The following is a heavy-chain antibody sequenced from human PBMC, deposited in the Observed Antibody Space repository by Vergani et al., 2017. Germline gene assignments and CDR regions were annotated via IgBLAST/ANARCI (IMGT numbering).Heavy chain of an antibody. V-gene: IGHV3-23*01. CDR2: ISGSGGST. J-gene: IGHJ4*02. Sequence: EVQLLESGGGLVQPGGSLRLSCAASGFTFSSYAMSWVRQAPGKGLEWVSAISGSGGSTYYADSVKGRFTISRDNSKNTLYLQMNSLRAEDTAVYYWAKDVVCSGGSCYSYVYWGQGTLVTVSS. CDR1: GFTFSSYA. D-gene: IGHD2-15*01. CDR3: AKDVVCSGGSCYSYVY.